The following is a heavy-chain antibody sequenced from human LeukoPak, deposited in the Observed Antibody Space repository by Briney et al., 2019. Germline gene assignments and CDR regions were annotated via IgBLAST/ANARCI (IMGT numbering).Heavy chain of an antibody. CDR3: ASAGVLWFGELSQGYFDY. Sequence: PSETLSLTCTVSGGSISTSNYYWGWIRQPPGKWLEWIGNIFYSRSTYYSPSLRSRVTISLDTSRDQFSLKLNSVTAADTAVYYCASAGVLWFGELSQGYFDYWGQGTRVTVSS. V-gene: IGHV4-39*07. CDR2: IFYSRST. CDR1: GGSISTSNYY. D-gene: IGHD3-10*01. J-gene: IGHJ4*02.